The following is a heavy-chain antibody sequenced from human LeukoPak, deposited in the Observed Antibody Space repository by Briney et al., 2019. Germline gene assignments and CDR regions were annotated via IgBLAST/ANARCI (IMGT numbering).Heavy chain of an antibody. CDR3: ARDGLIVGATGGVDY. J-gene: IGHJ4*02. CDR1: GFTFSSYE. CDR2: ISSSGSTI. D-gene: IGHD1-26*01. Sequence: RPGGSLRLSCAASGFTFSSYEMNWVRQAPGKGLEWVSYISSSGSTIYYADSVKGRFTISRDNAKNSLYLQMNSLRAEDTAVYYCARDGLIVGATGGVDYWGQGTLVTVSS. V-gene: IGHV3-48*03.